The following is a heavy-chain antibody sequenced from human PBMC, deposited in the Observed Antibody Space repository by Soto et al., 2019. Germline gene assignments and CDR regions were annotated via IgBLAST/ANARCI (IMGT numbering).Heavy chain of an antibody. D-gene: IGHD3-16*01. J-gene: IGHJ4*02. CDR1: GGYMRGQH. CDR3: ATYTVGEGGRGY. CDR2: HHSDST. Sequence: QVQLQESGPGLVKPSETLSLTCTVSGGYMRGQHWSWMRQPPGKGLEWIGHHSDSTNYNPSLKSRITISTDTSKNQFSLKLSSVTAADTAVYYCATYTVGEGGRGYWGQGTLVTVSS. V-gene: IGHV4-4*09.